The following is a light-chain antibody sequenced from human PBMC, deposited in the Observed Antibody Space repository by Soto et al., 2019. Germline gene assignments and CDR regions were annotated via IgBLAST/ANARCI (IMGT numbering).Light chain of an antibody. CDR3: QQTYTTPEIT. Sequence: EIVLTQSPGTLSLSPGERATLSCRASQSVSSSYLAWYQHRPGRAPRLLIYAASRRATGIPDRFSGGGSGTDFTLTISSLQPEDFAIYYWQQTYTTPEITVGQGTRLEIK. CDR1: QSVSSSY. J-gene: IGKJ5*01. CDR2: AAS. V-gene: IGKV3-20*01.